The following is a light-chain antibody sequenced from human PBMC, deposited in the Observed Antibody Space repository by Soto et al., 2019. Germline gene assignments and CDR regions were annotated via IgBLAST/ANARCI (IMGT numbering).Light chain of an antibody. CDR3: QQSYSTPYT. J-gene: IGKJ2*01. Sequence: DIQITQSPSSLSASVGDRVTITCRASESISNYLNWYQQKPGKAPNLLMYAASSLQSGVPSRFSGSGSGTDFTLTISRLQPEDFATYYCQQSYSTPYTFGQGTKVDIK. CDR2: AAS. CDR1: ESISNY. V-gene: IGKV1-39*01.